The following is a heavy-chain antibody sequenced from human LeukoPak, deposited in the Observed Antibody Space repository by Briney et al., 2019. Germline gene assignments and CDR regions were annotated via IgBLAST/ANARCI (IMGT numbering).Heavy chain of an antibody. J-gene: IGHJ6*02. CDR3: ARYCGGDCYGMDV. CDR2: IKQDGSEK. V-gene: IGHV3-7*01. CDR1: GFTFSSYW. D-gene: IGHD2-21*02. Sequence: GGSLRLSCAASGFTFSSYWMSWVRQAPGKGREWVANIKQDGSEKDYVDSVKGRFTISRDNAKNSLYLQMNSLRAEDTAVYYCARYCGGDCYGMDVWGQGTTVTVSS.